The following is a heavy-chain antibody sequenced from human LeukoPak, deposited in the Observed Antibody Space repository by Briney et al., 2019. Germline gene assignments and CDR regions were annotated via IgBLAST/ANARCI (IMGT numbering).Heavy chain of an antibody. CDR3: ARVWGGSYFDY. D-gene: IGHD1-26*01. J-gene: IGHJ4*02. Sequence: SETLSLTCTVSGDSVTTYYWSWIRQPPGKGLEWLGYVYYSGSATYNPSLKSRVTISVDTSKNQFSLRLSSVTAADTAVYYCARVWGGSYFDYWGQGTLVTFSS. V-gene: IGHV4-59*02. CDR2: VYYSGSA. CDR1: GDSVTTYY.